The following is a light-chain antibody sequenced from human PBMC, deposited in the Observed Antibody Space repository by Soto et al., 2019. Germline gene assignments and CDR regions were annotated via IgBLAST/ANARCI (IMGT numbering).Light chain of an antibody. CDR1: QSLVYSDGDTY. Sequence: DVVLTQTPLSSPVTLGQSASISCRSSQSLVYSDGDTYLSWLHQRPGQPPRLLIYKVSKRFSGVPDRFSAYGAGTDFTLEISRVEAEDVGLYYCMQVTHVPYTFGQGTKLEIK. CDR3: MQVTHVPYT. CDR2: KVS. J-gene: IGKJ2*01. V-gene: IGKV2-24*01.